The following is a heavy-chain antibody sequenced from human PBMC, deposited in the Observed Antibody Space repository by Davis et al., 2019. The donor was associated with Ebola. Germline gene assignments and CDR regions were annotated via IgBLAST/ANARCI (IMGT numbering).Heavy chain of an antibody. V-gene: IGHV1-18*01. J-gene: IGHJ4*02. Sequence: ASVKVSCKASGYTFSSYGISWVRQAPGQGLEWMGWISAYNGNTNYAQKFQGRVTITRDTSASTAYMELSSLRSEDTAVYYCAREPIAVAGYYFDYWGQGTLVTVSS. CDR2: ISAYNGNT. CDR1: GYTFSSYG. CDR3: AREPIAVAGYYFDY. D-gene: IGHD6-19*01.